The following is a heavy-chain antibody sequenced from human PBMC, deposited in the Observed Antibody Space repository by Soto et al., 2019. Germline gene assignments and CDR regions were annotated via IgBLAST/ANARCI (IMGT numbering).Heavy chain of an antibody. CDR1: GLIFRTQG. J-gene: IGHJ4*02. CDR2: IYNDGNRK. D-gene: IGHD5-12*01. Sequence: QVQLVESGGGVVQPGRSLRLSCIASGLIFRTQGMHWVRQAPGKGLEWVAVIYNDGNRKYYADSVKGRFTISRDNSKNTLYLQMDSLRVEDTAMYYCARNPSGVDIGSTANWGQATLVTVSS. V-gene: IGHV3-33*01. CDR3: ARNPSGVDIGSTAN.